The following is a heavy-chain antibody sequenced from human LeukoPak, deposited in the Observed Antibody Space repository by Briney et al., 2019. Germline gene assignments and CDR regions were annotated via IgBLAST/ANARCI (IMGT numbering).Heavy chain of an antibody. CDR2: SNPNSGRT. CDR1: GYTFTNYD. V-gene: IGHV1-8*01. CDR3: ARGPVSTHGMDV. J-gene: IGHJ6*02. D-gene: IGHD6-13*01. Sequence: ASVKVTCKASGYTFTNYDINSVRQPTGQGLEWMGWSNPNSGRTGFAQKFQGRLTMTADTSISTAYMELSSLTSDDTAVYYCARGPVSTHGMDVWGQGTTVTVSS.